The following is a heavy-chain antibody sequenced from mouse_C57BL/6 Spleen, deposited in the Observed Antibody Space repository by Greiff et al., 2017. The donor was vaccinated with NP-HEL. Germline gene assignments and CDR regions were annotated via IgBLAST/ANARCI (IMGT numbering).Heavy chain of an antibody. CDR3: ARSLLRSAWFAY. CDR2: IYPGSGSP. D-gene: IGHD1-2*01. Sequence: QVQLQQPGAELVKPGASVQMSCKASGYTFTSYWITWVKQRPGQGLEWIGDIYPGSGSPNYNEKFKSKATLTVDTSSSTAYMQLSSLTSEDSAVYYCARSLLRSAWFAYWGQGTLVTVSA. J-gene: IGHJ3*01. V-gene: IGHV1-55*01. CDR1: GYTFTSYW.